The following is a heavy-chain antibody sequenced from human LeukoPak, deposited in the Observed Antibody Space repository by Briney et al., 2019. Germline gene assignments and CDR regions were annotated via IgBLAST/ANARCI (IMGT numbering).Heavy chain of an antibody. CDR3: AREGRGSGHWAGLDF. D-gene: IGHD7-27*01. CDR2: INPYSGDT. J-gene: IGHJ4*02. V-gene: IGHV1-2*02. CDR1: GYTFSDHY. Sequence: ASVKVSCKTSGYTFSDHYVQWLRQAPGQGLEWMGWINPYSGDTSSARKFQGRVTMTKDTSITTAYLELTGLTSDDTAIYYCAREGRGSGHWAGLDFWGQGALVTVSS.